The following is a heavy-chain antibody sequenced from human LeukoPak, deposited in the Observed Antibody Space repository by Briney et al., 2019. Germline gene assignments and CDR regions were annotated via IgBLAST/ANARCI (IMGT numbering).Heavy chain of an antibody. Sequence: ASVKVSCKASGYTFTSYDINWVRQATGQGLEWMGWMNPNSGNTGYAQKFQGRVTMTRSTSISTAYMELSSLRSEDTAAYYCARVPYYDSSGYYYEPFDYWGQGTLVTVSS. CDR3: ARVPYYDSSGYYYEPFDY. J-gene: IGHJ4*02. D-gene: IGHD3-22*01. V-gene: IGHV1-8*01. CDR1: GYTFTSYD. CDR2: MNPNSGNT.